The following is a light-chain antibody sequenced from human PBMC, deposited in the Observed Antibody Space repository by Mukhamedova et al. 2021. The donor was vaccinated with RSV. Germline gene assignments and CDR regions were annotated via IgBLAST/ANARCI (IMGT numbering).Light chain of an antibody. J-gene: IGKJ4*01. Sequence: GERATLSCRTSQSVSRPYIAWYQQKPGQAPRLLIYDGSNGAVGMPDRFSGRGWSGRDFTLIISRLEPEDSALYFCQRYGSFGGGT. V-gene: IGKV3-20*01. CDR3: QRYGS. CDR1: QSVSRPY. CDR2: DGS.